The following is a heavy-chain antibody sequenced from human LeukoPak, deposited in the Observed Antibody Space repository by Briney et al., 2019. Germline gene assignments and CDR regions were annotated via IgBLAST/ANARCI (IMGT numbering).Heavy chain of an antibody. V-gene: IGHV3-7*03. J-gene: IGHJ4*02. Sequence: GGSLRLSCADSGFTFSSFWMTWVRQVPGKGLEWVANIKQDGSEKYYVDSVKGRFTISRDNAKKSLFLQMNSLRAEDTAVYYCARGRGLESWGQGTLVTVSS. CDR1: GFTFSSFW. D-gene: IGHD3-10*01. CDR3: ARGRGLES. CDR2: IKQDGSEK.